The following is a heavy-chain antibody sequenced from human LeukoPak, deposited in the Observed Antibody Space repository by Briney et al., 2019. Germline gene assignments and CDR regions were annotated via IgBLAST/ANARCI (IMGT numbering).Heavy chain of an antibody. D-gene: IGHD3-22*01. CDR3: ARDPPGHYYDSSGYYYRFDY. J-gene: IGHJ4*02. Sequence: ASVTVSCKASGYTFTSYGISWVRQAPGQGLEWMGWISAYNGNTNYAQKLQGRVTMTTDTSTSTAYMELRSLRSDDTAVYYCARDPPGHYYDSSGYYYRFDYWGQGTLVTVSS. V-gene: IGHV1-18*01. CDR1: GYTFTSYG. CDR2: ISAYNGNT.